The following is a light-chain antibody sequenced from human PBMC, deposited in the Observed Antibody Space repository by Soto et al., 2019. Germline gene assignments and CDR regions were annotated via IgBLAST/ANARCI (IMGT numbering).Light chain of an antibody. Sequence: QSVLTQPPSASGTPGQRVTISCSGGSSNIGSHTVNWYQHLPGTAPKLLIYSNNQRPSGVPDRFSGSVSGTSASLAISGLQSEDEADYYCAAWHDSLNGPVFGGGTKLIVL. CDR3: AAWHDSLNGPV. J-gene: IGLJ2*01. V-gene: IGLV1-44*01. CDR2: SNN. CDR1: SSNIGSHT.